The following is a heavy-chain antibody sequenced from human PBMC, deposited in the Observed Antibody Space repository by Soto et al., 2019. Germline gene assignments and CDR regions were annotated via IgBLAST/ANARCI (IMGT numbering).Heavy chain of an antibody. J-gene: IGHJ5*02. Sequence: QVHLVQSGAEVQEPGSSVKVSCRTSGGTINKYAVNWVRQAPGQGLEWMGRAIPMLETSKIAQKFRGRVTISAYKPMGTAHVDVNSLKSEDTAVYYCSTFLGLHGSSSVDFTSCVQGTLVTVSS. CDR2: AIPMLETS. D-gene: IGHD4-4*01. CDR3: STFLGLHGSSSVDFTS. CDR1: GGTINKYA. V-gene: IGHV1-69*08.